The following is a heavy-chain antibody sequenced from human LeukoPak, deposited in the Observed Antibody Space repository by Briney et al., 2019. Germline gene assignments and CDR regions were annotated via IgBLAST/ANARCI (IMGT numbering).Heavy chain of an antibody. CDR2: IDNDGSST. CDR3: ARDVPHNWFDS. Sequence: PGGSLRLSCAASGLTFSGYWVHWVRQAPGRGLVWVSRIDNDGSSTIYADSVKGRFTISRDNAKNTVHLQMNSLRVEDTAEYYCARDVPHNWFDSWGQGILVTVSS. V-gene: IGHV3-74*01. CDR1: GLTFSGYW. J-gene: IGHJ5*01.